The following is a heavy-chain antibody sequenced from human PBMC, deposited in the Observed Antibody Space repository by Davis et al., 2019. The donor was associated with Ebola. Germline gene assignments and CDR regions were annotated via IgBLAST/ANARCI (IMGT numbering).Heavy chain of an antibody. CDR3: ARDSDDYCFDY. CDR2: ISSSASYK. D-gene: IGHD2-21*02. Sequence: GESLKISCAVTGFTFSNYWMHWIRQAPGKGPEWVSSISSSASYKNYADSVKGRFTISRDNSKNTLYLQMNSLRPEDTAVYYCARDSDDYCFDYWGQGTLVTVSS. CDR1: GFTFSNYW. J-gene: IGHJ4*02. V-gene: IGHV3-11*06.